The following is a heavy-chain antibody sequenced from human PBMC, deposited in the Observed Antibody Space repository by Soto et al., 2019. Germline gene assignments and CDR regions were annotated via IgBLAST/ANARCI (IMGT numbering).Heavy chain of an antibody. CDR3: ARAEYSYGSYYYYGMDV. J-gene: IGHJ6*02. Sequence: SETLSLTCAVSGGSISSSNWWSWVRQPPGKGLEWIGEIYHSGSTNYNPSLKSRVTISVDKSKNQFSLKLSSVTAADTAVYYCARAEYSYGSYYYYGMDVWGQGTTVTVSS. CDR2: IYHSGST. CDR1: GGSISSSNW. D-gene: IGHD5-18*01. V-gene: IGHV4-4*02.